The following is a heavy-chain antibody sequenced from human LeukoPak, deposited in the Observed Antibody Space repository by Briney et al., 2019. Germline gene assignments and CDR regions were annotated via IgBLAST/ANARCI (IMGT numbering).Heavy chain of an antibody. D-gene: IGHD3-22*01. CDR3: ARHRAYYDSSGSDY. J-gene: IGHJ4*02. CDR1: GYSFTSYW. CDR2: IDPSDSYT. V-gene: IGHV5-10-1*01. Sequence: GESLRISCKGSGYSFTSYWISWVRQMPGKGLEWMGRIDPSDSYTNYSPSFQGDVTFSVDKSINTASLQWSSLKASDTAMYYCARHRAYYDSSGSDYWGQGTLVTVSS.